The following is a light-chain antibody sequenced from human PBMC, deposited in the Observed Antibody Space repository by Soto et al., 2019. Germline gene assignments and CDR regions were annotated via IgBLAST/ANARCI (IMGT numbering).Light chain of an antibody. V-gene: IGKV3-15*01. J-gene: IGKJ5*01. CDR1: HSVNSH. CDR3: QQYKNWPL. CDR2: GAS. Sequence: MMMTQSPATLSVSPGERVTLSCRTSHSVNSHVAWYQQQPGQAPRLLLYGASTRATGIPVRFSGSGFGTEFTLTISSLQSEDFAVYYCQQYKNWPLFGKGTRLDIK.